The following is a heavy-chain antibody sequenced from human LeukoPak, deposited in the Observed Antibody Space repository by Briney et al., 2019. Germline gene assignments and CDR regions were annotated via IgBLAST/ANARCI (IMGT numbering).Heavy chain of an antibody. Sequence: SETLSLTCTVSGGSISSNSYYWGWIRQPPGKGLEWIGSIYYSGSTYYNPSLKSRVTISVDTSKNQFSLKLSSVTAADTAVYYCARQLWFGESRNYYMDVWGKGTTVTISS. CDR3: ARQLWFGESRNYYMDV. V-gene: IGHV4-39*07. D-gene: IGHD3-10*01. CDR1: GGSISSNSYY. CDR2: IYYSGST. J-gene: IGHJ6*03.